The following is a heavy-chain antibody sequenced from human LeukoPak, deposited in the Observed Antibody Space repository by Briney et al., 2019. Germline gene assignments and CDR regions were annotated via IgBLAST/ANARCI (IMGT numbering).Heavy chain of an antibody. CDR3: AKDRIGMRYYFDY. D-gene: IGHD3-10*01. CDR1: GFTFSSYS. V-gene: IGHV3-48*04. Sequence: PGGSLRLSCAASGFTFSSYSMNWVRQAPGKGLEWVSYISSSSSTIYYADSVKGRFTISRDNAKNSLYLQMNSLRAEDTALYYCAKDRIGMRYYFDYWGQGTLVTVSS. CDR2: ISSSSSTI. J-gene: IGHJ4*02.